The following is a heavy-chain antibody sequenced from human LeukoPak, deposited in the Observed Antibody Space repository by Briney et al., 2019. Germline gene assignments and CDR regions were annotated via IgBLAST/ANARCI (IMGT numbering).Heavy chain of an antibody. Sequence: GGSLRLSCTASGFTCSDFEMNWVRQAPGKGLECVSYISTSGSSIYYADSVKGRFTISRDNAKNSLYLQMNSLRVEDTAVYYCARDRTSDGPDYWGQGTLVTVSS. V-gene: IGHV3-48*03. J-gene: IGHJ4*02. CDR3: ARDRTSDGPDY. D-gene: IGHD5-24*01. CDR2: ISTSGSSI. CDR1: GFTCSDFE.